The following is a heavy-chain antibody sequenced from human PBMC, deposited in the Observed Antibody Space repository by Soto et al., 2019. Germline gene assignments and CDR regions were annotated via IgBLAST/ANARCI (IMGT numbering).Heavy chain of an antibody. CDR2: ISAAGDP. V-gene: IGHV3-13*05. CDR1: GFTFRNYD. J-gene: IGHJ6*02. CDR3: ARTDRDFYGLDV. Sequence: EVQLVESGGGLVQPGGSLRLSCAASGFTFRNYDMHWVRQGTGKGLEWVSGISAAGDPDYADSVEGRFTISRENAQNSYLPQMNGLRVGDTAVYYCARTDRDFYGLDVWGQGTTVIGSS.